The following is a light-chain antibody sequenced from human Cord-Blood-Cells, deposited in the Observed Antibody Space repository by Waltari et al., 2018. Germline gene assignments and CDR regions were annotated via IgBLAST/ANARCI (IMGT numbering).Light chain of an antibody. CDR1: QGISSY. Sequence: IQLTQSPSSLSASVGARVTITCRASQGISSYLACYQQKPGKAPKLLIYAASTLQSGVPSRFSGSGSGTDFTLTISSLQPEDFATYYCQQLNSYPLTFGGGTKVEIK. J-gene: IGKJ4*01. CDR2: AAS. V-gene: IGKV1-9*01. CDR3: QQLNSYPLT.